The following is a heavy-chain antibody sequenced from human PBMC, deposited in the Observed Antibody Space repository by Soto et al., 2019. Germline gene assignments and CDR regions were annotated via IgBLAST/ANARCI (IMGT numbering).Heavy chain of an antibody. CDR3: AKGSGNVVVVAATGY. Sequence: SLRLSCAASGFTFSSYAMSWVRQAPGKGLEWVSAISGSGGSTYYADSVKGRFTISRDNSKNTLYLQMNSLRAEDTAVYYCAKGSGNVVVVAATGYWGQGTLVTVYS. V-gene: IGHV3-23*01. CDR2: ISGSGGST. CDR1: GFTFSSYA. J-gene: IGHJ4*02. D-gene: IGHD2-15*01.